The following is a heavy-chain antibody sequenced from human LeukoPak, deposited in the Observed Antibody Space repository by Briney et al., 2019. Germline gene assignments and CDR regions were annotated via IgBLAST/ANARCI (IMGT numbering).Heavy chain of an antibody. Sequence: GESLKISCKGSGYSFTSYWIGWVRQMPGKGLEWMGIIYPGDSDTRYSPSFQGQVTISADKSISTAYLQWSSLKASDTAMYYCATIPHYCGGDCFPDYFDYWGQGTLATVSS. V-gene: IGHV5-51*01. CDR2: IYPGDSDT. CDR3: ATIPHYCGGDCFPDYFDY. J-gene: IGHJ4*02. CDR1: GYSFTSYW. D-gene: IGHD2-21*02.